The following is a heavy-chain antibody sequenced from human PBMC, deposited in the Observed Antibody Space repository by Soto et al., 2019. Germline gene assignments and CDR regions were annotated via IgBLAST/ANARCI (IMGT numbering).Heavy chain of an antibody. Sequence: GGSLRLSCAASGFTFSSYAMHWVRQAPGKGLEWVAVISYDGSNKYYADSVKGRFTISRDNSKNTLYLQMNSLRAEDTAVYYCARDRAYCGGDCYSGDYYGMDVWGQGTTVTVSS. J-gene: IGHJ6*02. D-gene: IGHD2-21*02. CDR2: ISYDGSNK. CDR1: GFTFSSYA. CDR3: ARDRAYCGGDCYSGDYYGMDV. V-gene: IGHV3-30-3*01.